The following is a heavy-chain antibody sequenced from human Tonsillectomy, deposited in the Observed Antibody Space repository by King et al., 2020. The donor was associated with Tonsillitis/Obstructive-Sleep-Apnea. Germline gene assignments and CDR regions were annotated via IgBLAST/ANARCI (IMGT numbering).Heavy chain of an antibody. CDR1: GFTFSSYW. CDR3: ARTGVAVPNDY. D-gene: IGHD6-19*01. V-gene: IGHV3-7*01. CDR2: INQGGAEK. J-gene: IGHJ4*02. Sequence: VQLVESGGGLVQPGGSLRLSCAASGFTFSSYWMSWVRQAPGKGLERVANINQGGAEKYFVDSVKGRFTISRDNAKNSLYLQMNSLRAEDTAMYYCARTGVAVPNDYWGQGTLVTVSS.